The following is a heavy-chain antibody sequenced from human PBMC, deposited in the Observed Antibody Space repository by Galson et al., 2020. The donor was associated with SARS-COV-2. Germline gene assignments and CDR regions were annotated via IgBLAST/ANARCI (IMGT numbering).Heavy chain of an antibody. CDR2: IRNKTYGGTA. V-gene: IGHV3-49*04. D-gene: IGHD6-19*01. CDR3: TMSTGWFVAPH. Sequence: GESLKISCTSSGLTFGDYAVTWVRQAPGKGPEWVGFIRNKTYGGTAEYAASVKGRLTISRDDSKSVAYVQMNSLKTEDTGMYYCTMSTGWFVAPHWGQGTLVTVSS. J-gene: IGHJ4*02. CDR1: GLTFGDYA.